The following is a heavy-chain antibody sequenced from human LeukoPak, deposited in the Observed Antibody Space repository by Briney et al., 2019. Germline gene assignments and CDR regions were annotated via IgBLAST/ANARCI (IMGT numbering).Heavy chain of an antibody. CDR3: ATDIVVVPAAIGLSDY. Sequence: GGSLRLSCAASGFTFSSYSMNWVRQAPGKGLEWVSSISSSSSYIYYADSVKGRFTISRDNAKNSLYLQMNSLRAEDTAVYYCATDIVVVPAAIGLSDYWGQGTLVTVSS. V-gene: IGHV3-21*01. D-gene: IGHD2-2*01. CDR1: GFTFSSYS. J-gene: IGHJ4*02. CDR2: ISSSSSYI.